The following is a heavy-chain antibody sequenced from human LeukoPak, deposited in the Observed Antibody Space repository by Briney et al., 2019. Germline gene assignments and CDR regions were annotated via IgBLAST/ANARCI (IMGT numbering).Heavy chain of an antibody. CDR1: GGSISSYY. D-gene: IGHD3-16*01. V-gene: IGHV4-59*08. CDR2: IYYDGST. J-gene: IGHJ3*02. Sequence: SETLCLTCTVSGGSISSYYWSWIRQPLGKGLEYIGYIYYDGSTNYNPSLKSRVTISIDTSKIHFSLRLSSVTAADTALYYCARRGGGPAFDIWGQGTLVTVSS. CDR3: ARRGGGPAFDI.